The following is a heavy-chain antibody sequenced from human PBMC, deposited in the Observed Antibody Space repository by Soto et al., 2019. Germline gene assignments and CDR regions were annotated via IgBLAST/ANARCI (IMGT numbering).Heavy chain of an antibody. D-gene: IGHD5-12*01. CDR2: IIPIFGTA. V-gene: IGHV1-69*05. J-gene: IGHJ3*02. Sequence: QVQLVQSGAEVKKPGSSVKVSCKASGGTFSSYAISWVRQAPGQGLEWMGGIIPIFGTANYAQKFQGRVTLTXXEXTXXAYMELRSLRSEDTAVYYCARGPASGYDFRDAFDIWGHGTMVTVSS. CDR3: ARGPASGYDFRDAFDI. CDR1: GGTFSSYA.